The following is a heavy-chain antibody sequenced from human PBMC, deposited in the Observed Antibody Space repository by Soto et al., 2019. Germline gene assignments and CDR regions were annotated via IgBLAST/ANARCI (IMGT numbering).Heavy chain of an antibody. Sequence: ASVKVSCKASGYTFTSYYMHWVRQAPGQGLEWMGIINPSGGSTSYAQKFQGRVTMTRDTSTSTVYMELSSLRSEDTAVYYCARASGGLGYSSGWLYYFDYWGQGTLVTVSS. CDR1: GYTFTSYY. V-gene: IGHV1-46*01. D-gene: IGHD6-19*01. J-gene: IGHJ4*02. CDR3: ARASGGLGYSSGWLYYFDY. CDR2: INPSGGST.